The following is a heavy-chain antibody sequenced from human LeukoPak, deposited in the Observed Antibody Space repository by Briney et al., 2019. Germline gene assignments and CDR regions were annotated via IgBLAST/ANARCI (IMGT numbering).Heavy chain of an antibody. CDR2: ISGYNGDT. V-gene: IGHV1-18*01. CDR3: ARGETGTSFDWFDP. CDR1: GYTFSNYG. J-gene: IGHJ5*02. Sequence: ASVKVSCKTSGYTFSNYGINWVRQAPGQGLEWMGWISGYNGDTKYAQKLQDRVTMTTDTSTNTAYMELTSLRSDDTAVYYCARGETGTSFDWFDPWGQGTLVTVSS. D-gene: IGHD1-7*01.